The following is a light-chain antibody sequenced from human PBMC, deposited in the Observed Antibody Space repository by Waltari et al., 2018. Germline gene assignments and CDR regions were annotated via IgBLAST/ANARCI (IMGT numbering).Light chain of an antibody. Sequence: DIQMTQSPSSVSASVGDTVTLTCRASQRISNWVAWYQQKPGKVPNRLIYGASSLQSGVPARFRGSGSGTDFTLTISGLQPEDFAKYFCQQTNSFPWTFGQGTKVEVK. CDR3: QQTNSFPWT. J-gene: IGKJ1*01. CDR1: QRISNW. V-gene: IGKV1-12*01. CDR2: GAS.